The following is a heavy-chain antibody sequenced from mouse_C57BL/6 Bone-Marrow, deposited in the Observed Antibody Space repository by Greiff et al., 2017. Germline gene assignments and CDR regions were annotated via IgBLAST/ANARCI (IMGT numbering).Heavy chain of an antibody. V-gene: IGHV1-82*01. CDR2: IYPGDGDT. Sequence: VQLQQSGPELVQPGASVKISCKASGYAFSSSWMNWVKQRPGKGLEWIGRIYPGDGDTNYNGKFYGKATLTADKSSSTAYMQLSSLISEDSAVYFCASKSTVVPDAMDYWGQGTSGTVSS. CDR1: GYAFSSSW. J-gene: IGHJ4*01. CDR3: ASKSTVVPDAMDY. D-gene: IGHD1-1*01.